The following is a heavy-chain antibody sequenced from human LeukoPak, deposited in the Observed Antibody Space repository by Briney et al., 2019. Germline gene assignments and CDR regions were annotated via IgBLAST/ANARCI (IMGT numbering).Heavy chain of an antibody. D-gene: IGHD6-19*01. CDR2: MYTSGST. Sequence: SQTLLLTCTVSGNSISSGSYFWTWIRQPAGKGLEWIGRMYTSGSTKYNPSLKSRVTISVDTSQNQFSLKLSSVAAAGTAVYYCARGTPSLIGSGWYPFDYWGQGILVTVSS. CDR3: ARGTPSLIGSGWYPFDY. J-gene: IGHJ4*02. CDR1: GNSISSGSYF. V-gene: IGHV4-61*02.